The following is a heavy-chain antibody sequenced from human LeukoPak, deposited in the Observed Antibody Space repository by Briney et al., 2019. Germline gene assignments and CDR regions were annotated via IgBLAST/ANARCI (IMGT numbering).Heavy chain of an antibody. Sequence: GSLRLSCAASGFTFSSYSMNWVRQAPGKGLEWVSYISSSSSTIYYADYVKGRFTITRDNAKNSLYLQMNSLRDEDTAVYYCARDQARIVVVPAASGFDYWGQGTLVTVSS. CDR3: ARDQARIVVVPAASGFDY. V-gene: IGHV3-48*02. J-gene: IGHJ4*02. CDR2: ISSSSSTI. D-gene: IGHD2-2*01. CDR1: GFTFSSYS.